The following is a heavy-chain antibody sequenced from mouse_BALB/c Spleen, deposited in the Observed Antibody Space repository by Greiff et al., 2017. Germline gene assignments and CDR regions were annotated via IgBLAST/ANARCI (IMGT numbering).Heavy chain of an antibody. Sequence: EVQGVESGGGLVKPGGSLKLSCAASGFTFSDYYMYWVRQTPEKRLEWVATISDGGSYTYYPDSVKGRFTISRDNAKNNLYLQMSSLKSEDTAMYYCAREAYGNYGAMDYWGQGTSVTVSS. CDR1: GFTFSDYY. J-gene: IGHJ4*01. V-gene: IGHV5-4*02. D-gene: IGHD2-1*01. CDR2: ISDGGSYT. CDR3: AREAYGNYGAMDY.